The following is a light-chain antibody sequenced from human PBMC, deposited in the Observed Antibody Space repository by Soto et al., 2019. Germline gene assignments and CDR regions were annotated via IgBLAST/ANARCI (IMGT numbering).Light chain of an antibody. CDR3: MQATHWPQT. CDR1: QGLVYGDETTY. V-gene: IGKV2-30*01. CDR2: MVS. J-gene: IGKJ4*01. Sequence: DVVLTQSPLSLPVTLGQPASISCRSSQGLVYGDETTYLNWFHQRPGQSPRRLIHMVSYRDSGVPDRFSGSGSGADFTLKISRVEAEDVGVYYCMQATHWPQTFGGGTKVEIK.